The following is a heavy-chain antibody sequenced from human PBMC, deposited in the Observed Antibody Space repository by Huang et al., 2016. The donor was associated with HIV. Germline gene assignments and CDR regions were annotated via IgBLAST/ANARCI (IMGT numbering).Heavy chain of an antibody. CDR1: GGSFSGYY. CDR3: ARGQGGYYYYYMDV. Sequence: QVQLQQWGAGLLRPSETLSLTCAVYGGSFSGYYGTWIRQHPGKGLEWIGDINHRKHHNYNPAIKSPVTLSVDTSRNQCSLTLTSVTAAATAVYYCARGQGGYYYYYMDVWGEGTTVTVSS. CDR2: INHRKHH. J-gene: IGHJ6*03. V-gene: IGHV4-34*01.